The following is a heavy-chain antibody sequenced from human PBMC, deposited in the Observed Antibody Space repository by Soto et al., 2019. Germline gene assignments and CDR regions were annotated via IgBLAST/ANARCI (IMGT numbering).Heavy chain of an antibody. V-gene: IGHV3-74*01. CDR2: IDNEGIGT. CDR1: VFTSRNYW. CDR3: GSVFEY. Sequence: PGGSLRLSCAASVFTSRNYWMHWVRQVPGRGLVWVSRIDNEGIGTIYADSVKGRFTISRDNAKNMVYLEMNSLRAEDTDVYYCGSVFEYWGNGTLVTVSS. J-gene: IGHJ4*01.